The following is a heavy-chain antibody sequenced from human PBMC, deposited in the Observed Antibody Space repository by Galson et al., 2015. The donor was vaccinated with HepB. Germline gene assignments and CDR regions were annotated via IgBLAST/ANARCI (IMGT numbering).Heavy chain of an antibody. D-gene: IGHD5-12*01. CDR3: AKRGGNDFDY. CDR1: GFTFSSYD. V-gene: IGHV3-30*02. J-gene: IGHJ4*02. Sequence: SLRLSCAASGFTFSSYDMDWVRQGPGKGLEWVAFIRFDGNYKYYADSVKGRFTISRDNSKNTLYLQMNSLRAEDTAVYYCAKRGGNDFDYWGQGTLVTVSS. CDR2: IRFDGNYK.